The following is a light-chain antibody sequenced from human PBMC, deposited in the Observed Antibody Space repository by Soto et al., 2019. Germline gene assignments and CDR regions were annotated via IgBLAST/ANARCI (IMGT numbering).Light chain of an antibody. J-gene: IGKJ4*01. CDR3: QQSITAPLT. CDR1: QSINNY. Sequence: DIQMTQSPSSLSASVGDRVTITCRASQSINNYLNWYQQKPGKAPKLLIYSASSLQSGVPSRFSDSGSGTDFTLTIAGLQPEDSASYFCQQSITAPLTFGGGTKVEIK. CDR2: SAS. V-gene: IGKV1-39*01.